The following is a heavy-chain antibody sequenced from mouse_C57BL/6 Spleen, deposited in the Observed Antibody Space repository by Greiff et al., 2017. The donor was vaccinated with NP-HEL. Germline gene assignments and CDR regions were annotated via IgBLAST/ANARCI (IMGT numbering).Heavy chain of an antibody. CDR3: ARGDDGYPYAMDY. V-gene: IGHV3-8*01. J-gene: IGHJ4*01. D-gene: IGHD2-3*01. CDR1: GYSITSDY. CDR2: ISYSGST. Sequence: EVKLMESGPGLAKPSQTLSLTCSVTGYSITSDYWNWIRKFPGNKLEYMGYISYSGSTYYNPSLKSRISITRDTSKNQYYLQLNSVTTEDTATYYCARGDDGYPYAMDYWGQGTSVTVSS.